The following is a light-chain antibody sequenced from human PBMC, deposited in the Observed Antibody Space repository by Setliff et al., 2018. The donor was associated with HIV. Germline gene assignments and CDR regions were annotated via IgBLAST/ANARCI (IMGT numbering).Light chain of an antibody. CDR2: EVD. CDR3: CSYAGESTFV. V-gene: IGLV2-23*02. J-gene: IGLJ2*01. CDR1: RSDVGGYNS. Sequence: QSALTQPASVSGSPGQAITISCTGTRSDVGGYNSVSWYQQLPGMAPKLIIYEVDKRPSGVSSRFSGSKSGNAASLTISGLQAEDEADYHCCSYAGESTFVFGGGTKVTVL.